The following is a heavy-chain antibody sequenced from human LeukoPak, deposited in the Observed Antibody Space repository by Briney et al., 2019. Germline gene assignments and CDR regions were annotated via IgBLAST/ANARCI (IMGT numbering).Heavy chain of an antibody. CDR2: ISVSGNT. CDR1: GFTLSSYA. V-gene: IGHV3-23*01. D-gene: IGHD6-19*01. CDR3: ARAMAVAGSN. J-gene: IGHJ4*02. Sequence: GGSLRLSCAASGFTLSSYAMSWVRQGPGKGLEWVSAISVSGNTYHADSVKGRFTISRDNAKNSLYLQMNSLRAEDTAVYYCARAMAVAGSNWGQGTLVTVSS.